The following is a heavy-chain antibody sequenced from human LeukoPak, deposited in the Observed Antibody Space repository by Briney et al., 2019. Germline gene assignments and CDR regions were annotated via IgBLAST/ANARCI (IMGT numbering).Heavy chain of an antibody. J-gene: IGHJ4*02. Sequence: GESLKISCKGSGYSFTSYWISWVRQMPGKGLEWMGRIDPSDSYTNYSPSFQDHVTISADKSISTAYLQWSSLKASDTAMYYCARSYYYDSSAYYFDYWGQGTLVTVSS. CDR2: IDPSDSYT. V-gene: IGHV5-10-1*01. D-gene: IGHD3-22*01. CDR1: GYSFTSYW. CDR3: ARSYYYDSSAYYFDY.